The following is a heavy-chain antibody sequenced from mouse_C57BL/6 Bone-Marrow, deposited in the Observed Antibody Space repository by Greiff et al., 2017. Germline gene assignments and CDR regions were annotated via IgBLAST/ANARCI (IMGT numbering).Heavy chain of an antibody. D-gene: IGHD1-1*01. Sequence: VKLMESGAELMKPGASVKLSCKATGYTFTGYWIEWVKQRPGHGLEWIGEILPGSGSTNYNEKFKGKATFTADTSSNTAYTQLSSLTTEDSAIYYCARYPITTVVPYYFDYWGQGTTLTVSS. J-gene: IGHJ2*01. V-gene: IGHV1-9*01. CDR1: GYTFTGYW. CDR3: ARYPITTVVPYYFDY. CDR2: ILPGSGST.